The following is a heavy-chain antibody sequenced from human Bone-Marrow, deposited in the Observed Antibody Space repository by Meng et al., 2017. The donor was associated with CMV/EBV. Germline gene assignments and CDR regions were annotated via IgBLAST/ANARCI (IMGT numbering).Heavy chain of an antibody. CDR1: GYTFTGYY. D-gene: IGHD6-13*01. CDR2: INPNSGGT. V-gene: IGHV1-2*02. Sequence: ASVKVSCKASGYTFTGYYIHWVRQAPGQGLEWMGWINPNSGGTNYEQKFQGGVTMTRDTSISTAYMELSSLTSDDTAVYYCARGRVNAVAAMGTTPPGDYWGQGTLVTVSS. J-gene: IGHJ4*02. CDR3: ARGRVNAVAAMGTTPPGDY.